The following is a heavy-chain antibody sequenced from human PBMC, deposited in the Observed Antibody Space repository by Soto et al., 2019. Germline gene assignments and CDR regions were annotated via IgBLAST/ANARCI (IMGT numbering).Heavy chain of an antibody. CDR1: GVSISSGGYS. Sequence: PSETLSLTCAVSGVSISSGGYSCSWIRQPPGKGLEWIGYIYHSGSTYYNPSLKSRVTISVDRSKNQFSLKLSSVTAADTAVYYCARVVGYYDILTGYYTHYHFDYRAQGTLVPVSS. CDR2: IYHSGST. V-gene: IGHV4-30-2*01. CDR3: ARVVGYYDILTGYYTHYHFDY. D-gene: IGHD3-9*01. J-gene: IGHJ4*02.